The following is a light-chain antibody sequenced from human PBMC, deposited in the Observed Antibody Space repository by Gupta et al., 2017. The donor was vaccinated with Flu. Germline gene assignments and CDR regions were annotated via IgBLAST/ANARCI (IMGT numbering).Light chain of an antibody. V-gene: IGKV1-5*03. CDR1: QSISSW. CDR2: KAS. CDR3: QQDNPFWT. Sequence: DVQMTQSPSTLSASIGDRVTITCRASQSISSWLAWYQQKPGKAPKLLIYKASTLDSGVPSRFSGSGSGKEFSLTSSRRQTDDFANYGCQQDNPFWTFGQGTKVEIK. J-gene: IGKJ1*01.